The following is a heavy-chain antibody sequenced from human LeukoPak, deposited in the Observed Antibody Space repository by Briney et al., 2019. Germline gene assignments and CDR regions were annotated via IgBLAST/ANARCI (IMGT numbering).Heavy chain of an antibody. V-gene: IGHV4-30-2*01. CDR3: ARLNCSSTSCYPNFDY. CDR2: IYHSGST. J-gene: IGHJ4*02. Sequence: PSQTLSLTCTVSGGSISSGGYYWSWSRQPPGNGLEWIGYIYHSGSTYYNPSLKSRVTISVDRSKNQFSLKLSSVTAADTAVYYCARLNCSSTSCYPNFDYWGQGTLVTVSS. CDR1: GGSISSGGYY. D-gene: IGHD2-2*01.